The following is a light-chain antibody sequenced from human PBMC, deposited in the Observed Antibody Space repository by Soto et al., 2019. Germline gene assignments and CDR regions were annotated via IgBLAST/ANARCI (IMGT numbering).Light chain of an antibody. Sequence: DIQMTQSPSSLSASVGDRVSITCRASQSISTYLNWYQQKPGMAPKVLIYAASRLQSGVPSRFSGSGSGTDFTLTISRLQPEDFATYYCHQTCANPWTFGHGTKVEIK. CDR2: AAS. J-gene: IGKJ1*01. V-gene: IGKV1-39*01. CDR1: QSISTY. CDR3: HQTCANPWT.